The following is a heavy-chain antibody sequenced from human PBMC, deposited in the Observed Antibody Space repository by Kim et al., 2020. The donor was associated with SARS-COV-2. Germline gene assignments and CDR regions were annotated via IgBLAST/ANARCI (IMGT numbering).Heavy chain of an antibody. CDR2: INTNTGNP. D-gene: IGHD3-10*01. CDR1: GYTFTSYA. J-gene: IGHJ4*02. V-gene: IGHV7-4-1*02. Sequence: ASVKVSCKASGYTFTSYAMNWVRQAPGQGLEWMGWINTNTGNPTYAQGFTGRFVISLDTSVSTAYLQISSLKAEDTAVYYCARGGDFYGSGRRFDYWGQGTLVTVSS. CDR3: ARGGDFYGSGRRFDY.